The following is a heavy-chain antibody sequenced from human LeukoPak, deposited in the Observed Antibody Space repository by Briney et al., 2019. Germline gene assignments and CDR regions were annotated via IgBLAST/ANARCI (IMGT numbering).Heavy chain of an antibody. CDR3: AKDDYGAPGAT. D-gene: IGHD4-17*01. CDR2: ISYDGSNK. V-gene: IGHV3-30*18. Sequence: GGSLRLSCAASGFTFSSYGMHWVRQAPGKGLEWVAVISYDGSNKYYADSVKGRFTISRDNSRNTLYLQMNSLRAEDTAVYYCAKDDYGAPGATWGQGTLVTVSS. J-gene: IGHJ5*02. CDR1: GFTFSSYG.